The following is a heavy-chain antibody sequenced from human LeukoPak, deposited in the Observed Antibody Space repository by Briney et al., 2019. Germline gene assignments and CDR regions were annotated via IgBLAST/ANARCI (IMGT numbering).Heavy chain of an antibody. CDR1: GFTFSTSW. J-gene: IGHJ4*02. CDR3: ARGHGSN. V-gene: IGHV3-7*04. Sequence: GGSLRLSCAASGFTFSTSWMGWVRQVPGKGLEWVANTKQDGTESQYVDTVKGRFTISRDNTKDSLFLQMNSLTTEDTAVYYCARGHGSNWGQGVLVAVSS. CDR2: TKQDGTES.